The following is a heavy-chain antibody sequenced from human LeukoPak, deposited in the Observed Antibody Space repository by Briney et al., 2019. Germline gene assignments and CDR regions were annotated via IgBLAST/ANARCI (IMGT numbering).Heavy chain of an antibody. V-gene: IGHV1-8*01. CDR2: MNPNSGNT. D-gene: IGHD2-15*01. CDR3: AKDNRAVDGYCSGGSCYDDDAFDI. CDR1: GYTFTSYD. Sequence: ASVKVSCKASGYTFTSYDINWVRQATGQGLEWMGWMNPNSGNTGYAQKFQGRVTMTRNTSISTAYMELSSLRSEDTAVYYCAKDNRAVDGYCSGGSCYDDDAFDIWGQGTMVTVSS. J-gene: IGHJ3*02.